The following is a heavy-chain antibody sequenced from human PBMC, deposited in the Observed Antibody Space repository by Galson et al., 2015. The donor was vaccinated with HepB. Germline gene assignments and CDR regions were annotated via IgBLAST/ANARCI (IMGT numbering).Heavy chain of an antibody. Sequence: SLRLSCAASTFIFSTYSMNWVRQAPGKGLEWVSYISSSSSTIYYADSVKGRFTISRDNSKNSLYLQMNSLRAEDTAVYYCALVRGYDLNPFDYWGQGTLVTVSS. CDR2: ISSSSSTI. CDR3: ALVRGYDLNPFDY. J-gene: IGHJ4*02. CDR1: TFIFSTYS. D-gene: IGHD5-12*01. V-gene: IGHV3-48*04.